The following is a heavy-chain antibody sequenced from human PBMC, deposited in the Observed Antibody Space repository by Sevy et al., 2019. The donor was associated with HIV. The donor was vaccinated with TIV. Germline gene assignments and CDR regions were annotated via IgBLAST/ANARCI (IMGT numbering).Heavy chain of an antibody. CDR1: GYTFTNYA. D-gene: IGHD5-18*01. V-gene: IGHV1-3*01. J-gene: IGHJ6*02. Sequence: ASVKVSCKASGYTFTNYAIHWVRQAPGQSLEWMGWINGDNGNTQFSKKFQGRVTITRDTSASTAYMQLSSLRSEDTGVYYCARDGATAWFFFYGMDVWGQGTTVTVSS. CDR2: INGDNGNT. CDR3: ARDGATAWFFFYGMDV.